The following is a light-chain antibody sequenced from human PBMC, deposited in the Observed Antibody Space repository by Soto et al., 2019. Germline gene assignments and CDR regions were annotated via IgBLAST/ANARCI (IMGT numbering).Light chain of an antibody. CDR2: EAS. J-gene: IGKJ1*01. CDR1: QGISTW. V-gene: IGKV1-5*01. CDR3: QKYNCYSQT. Sequence: DIQMTQSPSTLSASVGDRVTITCRASQGISTWLAWYQQKPGKAPKLLIYEASSLHTGVPSRFSGSGSGTEFSLTISSLQPADFATYYCQKYNCYSQTFGQGTKVEIK.